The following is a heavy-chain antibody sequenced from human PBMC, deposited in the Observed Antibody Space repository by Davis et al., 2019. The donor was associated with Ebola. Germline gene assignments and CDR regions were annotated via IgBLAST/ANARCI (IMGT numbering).Heavy chain of an antibody. CDR1: GYTFTGYY. V-gene: IGHV1-69*13. CDR2: IIPIFGTA. D-gene: IGHD2-8*01. Sequence: SVKVSCKASGYTFTGYYMHWVRQAPGQGLEWMGGIIPIFGTANYAQKFQGRVTITADESTSTAYMELSSLRSEDTAVYYCARPSLNGAFDIWGQGTMVTVSS. J-gene: IGHJ3*02. CDR3: ARPSLNGAFDI.